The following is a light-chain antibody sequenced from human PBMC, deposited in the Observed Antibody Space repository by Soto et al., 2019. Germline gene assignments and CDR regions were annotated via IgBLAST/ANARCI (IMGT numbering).Light chain of an antibody. CDR3: QQYNNWPPYT. V-gene: IGKV3-15*01. CDR2: GAS. J-gene: IGKJ2*01. Sequence: EIVMTQSPATLSVSPGERATLSCRASQSVSSNLAWFQQKPGQAPRLLIYGASTRATSIPARFSGSASGTEFTLTISSLQSEDFAVYYCQQYNNWPPYTFGQGTKLEIK. CDR1: QSVSSN.